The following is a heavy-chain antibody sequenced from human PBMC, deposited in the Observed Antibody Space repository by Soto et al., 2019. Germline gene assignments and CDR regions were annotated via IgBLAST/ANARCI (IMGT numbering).Heavy chain of an antibody. D-gene: IGHD3-10*01. CDR2: IWYDGCNK. J-gene: IGHJ6*02. CDR1: GFTFSSYG. V-gene: IGHV3-33*01. Sequence: QVQLVESGGGVVQPGRSLRLSCAASGFTFSSYGMHWVRQAPGKGLEWVAVIWYDGCNKYYADSVKGRFTISRDNSKNTLYLQMNSLRADDTAVYYCARDEGLGVNYYYYGMDIWGQGTTVTVSS. CDR3: ARDEGLGVNYYYYGMDI.